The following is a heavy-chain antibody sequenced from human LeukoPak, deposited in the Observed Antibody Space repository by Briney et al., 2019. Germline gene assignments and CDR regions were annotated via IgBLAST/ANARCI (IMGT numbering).Heavy chain of an antibody. CDR3: ARSHITMVRGVITPIGY. D-gene: IGHD3-10*01. V-gene: IGHV1-2*02. CDR2: INPNSGGT. CDR1: GYTFTGYY. J-gene: IGHJ4*02. Sequence: ASVKVSCKASGYTFTGYYMHWVRQAPGQGLEWMGWINPNSGGTNYAQKFQGRVTMTGDTSISTAYMELSRLRSDDTAVYYCARSHITMVRGVITPIGYWGQGTLVTVSS.